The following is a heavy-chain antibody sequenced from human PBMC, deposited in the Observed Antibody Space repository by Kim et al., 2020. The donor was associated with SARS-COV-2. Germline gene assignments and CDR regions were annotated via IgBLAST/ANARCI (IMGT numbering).Heavy chain of an antibody. CDR2: T. J-gene: IGHJ4*02. D-gene: IGHD1-26*01. Sequence: TRYAASVRGRFTISRDDSKNSLYLQMNSLKTEDTAVYYCATVGTTTYVFDYWGQGALVTVSS. CDR3: ATVGTTTYVFDY. V-gene: IGHV3-72*01.